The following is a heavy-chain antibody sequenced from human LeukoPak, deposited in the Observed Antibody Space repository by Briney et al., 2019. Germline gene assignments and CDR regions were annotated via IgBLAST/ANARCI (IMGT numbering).Heavy chain of an antibody. CDR3: VRDGDTSGYTN. V-gene: IGHV3-7*01. J-gene: IGHJ4*02. Sequence: PGGSLRLSCAASGFTFSSYWMHWVRQAPGKGLEWVANIKQDGSEKYYVDSGKGRFTISRDNAKNSLYLQMNSLRAEDTAVYSCVRDGDTSGYTNWGQGTLVTVSS. CDR1: GFTFSSYW. D-gene: IGHD3-22*01. CDR2: IKQDGSEK.